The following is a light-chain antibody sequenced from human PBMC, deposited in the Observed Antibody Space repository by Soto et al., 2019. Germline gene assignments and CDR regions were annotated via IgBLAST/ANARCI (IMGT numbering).Light chain of an antibody. Sequence: SPSPLSAPVGDSATSTCRASQSISSWLAWYQQKPVKAPKLLIYDASSLESGVPSRFSGSGSGTEFTLTISSLQPDDFATYYCQQYNSYSWTFGQGTKVDIK. V-gene: IGKV1-5*01. CDR1: QSISSW. CDR3: QQYNSYSWT. CDR2: DAS. J-gene: IGKJ1*01.